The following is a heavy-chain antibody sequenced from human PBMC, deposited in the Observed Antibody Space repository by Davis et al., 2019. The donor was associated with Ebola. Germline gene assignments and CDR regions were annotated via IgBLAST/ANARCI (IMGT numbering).Heavy chain of an antibody. D-gene: IGHD3-3*01. J-gene: IGHJ6*04. CDR3: ARSGLSFGVVKYHYGMDV. CDR2: ISSSSSYI. V-gene: IGHV3-21*04. CDR1: VITFSSYA. Sequence: GESLKISCTDSVITFSSYAMSWVRQAPGKGLEWVSSISSSSSYIYYADSVKGRFTISRDNAKNSLYLQMNSLRAEDTAVYYCARSGLSFGVVKYHYGMDVWGKGTTVTVSS.